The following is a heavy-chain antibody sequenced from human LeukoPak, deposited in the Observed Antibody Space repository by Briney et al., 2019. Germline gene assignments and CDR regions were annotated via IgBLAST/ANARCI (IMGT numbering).Heavy chain of an antibody. CDR2: IYDGGGT. Sequence: GGSLRLSCAASGFNVSSNYMSWVRQAPGKGLEWVSVIYDGGGTYYADSVKGRFTISRHNSKNTLYLEMNSLRAEDTAVYYCASQNPFGGGDCYPFDYWGGGPLVTVSS. CDR1: GFNVSSNY. CDR3: ASQNPFGGGDCYPFDY. D-gene: IGHD2-21*02. J-gene: IGHJ4*02. V-gene: IGHV3-53*04.